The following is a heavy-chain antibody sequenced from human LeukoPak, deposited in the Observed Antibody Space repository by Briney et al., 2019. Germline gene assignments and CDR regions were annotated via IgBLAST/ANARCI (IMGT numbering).Heavy chain of an antibody. V-gene: IGHV4-34*01. CDR1: GGSFSGYY. CDR2: INHSGST. CDR3: ARVLYGSGWYYFDY. J-gene: IGHJ4*02. D-gene: IGHD6-19*01. Sequence: SETLSLTCAVYGGSFSGYYWSWIRQPPGKGLEWIGEINHSGSTNYNPSLKSRVTISVDTSKNQFSLKLSSVTAADTAVYYCARVLYGSGWYYFDYWGQGTLVAVSS.